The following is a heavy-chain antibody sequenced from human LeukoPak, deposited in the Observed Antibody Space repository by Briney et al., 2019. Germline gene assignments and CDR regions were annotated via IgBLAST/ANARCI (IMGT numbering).Heavy chain of an antibody. D-gene: IGHD3-22*01. CDR2: IRYDGSHK. V-gene: IGHV3-30*02. J-gene: IGHJ4*02. CDR1: EFTFSNYA. Sequence: GGSLRLSCAASEFTFSNYAMHWVRQAPGKGLEWVAFIRYDGSHKDYADSVKGRFTISRDNSKNTLYLQMNRLRAEDTAIYYCVKVPYFDSSGYHGYWGQGTLVTASS. CDR3: VKVPYFDSSGYHGY.